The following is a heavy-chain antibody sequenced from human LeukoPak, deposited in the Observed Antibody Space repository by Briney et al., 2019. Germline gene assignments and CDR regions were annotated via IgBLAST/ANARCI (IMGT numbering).Heavy chain of an antibody. D-gene: IGHD6-6*01. Sequence: ASVNVSCKVSGYTLTELSMHWVRQAPGKGLEWMGGFDPEDGETIYAQKFQGRVTMTEDTSTDTAYMELSSLRSEDTAVYYCATDLISFELGAARPWLDYWGQGTLVTVSS. V-gene: IGHV1-24*01. CDR3: ATDLISFELGAARPWLDY. CDR2: FDPEDGET. J-gene: IGHJ4*02. CDR1: GYTLTELS.